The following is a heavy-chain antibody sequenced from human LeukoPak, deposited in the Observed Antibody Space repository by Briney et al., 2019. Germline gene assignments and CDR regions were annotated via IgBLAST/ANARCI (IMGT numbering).Heavy chain of an antibody. J-gene: IGHJ4*02. Sequence: SETLSLTCTVSGGSISSYYWSWIRQPAGKGLEWIGRIYTSGSTNYNPSLKSRVTMSVDTSKNQFSLKLSPVTAADTAVYYCARVDLRAAYLDYWGQGTLVTVSS. CDR3: ARVDLRAAYLDY. V-gene: IGHV4-4*07. D-gene: IGHD2-15*01. CDR2: IYTSGST. CDR1: GGSISSYY.